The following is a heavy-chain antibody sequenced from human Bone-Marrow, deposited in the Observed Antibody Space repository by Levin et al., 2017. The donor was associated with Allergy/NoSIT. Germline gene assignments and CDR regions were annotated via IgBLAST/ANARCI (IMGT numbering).Heavy chain of an antibody. CDR2: ISSSSSYI. J-gene: IGHJ4*02. Sequence: PGESLKISCAASGFTFSSYSMNWVRQAPGKGLEWVSSISSSSSYIYYADSVKGRFTISRDNAKNSLYLQMNSLRAEDTAVYYCARGRGYGDYVFGYWGQGTLVTVSS. CDR3: ARGRGYGDYVFGY. V-gene: IGHV3-21*01. D-gene: IGHD4-17*01. CDR1: GFTFSSYS.